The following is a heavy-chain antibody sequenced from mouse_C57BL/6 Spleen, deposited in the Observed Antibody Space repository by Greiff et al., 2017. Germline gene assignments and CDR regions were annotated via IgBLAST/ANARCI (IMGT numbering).Heavy chain of an antibody. CDR2: IRLKSDNYAT. D-gene: IGHD1-1*01. CDR1: GFTFSNYW. J-gene: IGHJ2*01. Sequence: EVQLVESGGGLVQPGGSMKLSCVASGFTFSNYWMNWVRQSPEKGLEWVAQIRLKSDNYATHYAESVKGRFTISRDDSKSSVYLQMNNLRAEDTGIYYCTAYYYGDYWGQGTTLTVSS. CDR3: TAYYYGDY. V-gene: IGHV6-3*01.